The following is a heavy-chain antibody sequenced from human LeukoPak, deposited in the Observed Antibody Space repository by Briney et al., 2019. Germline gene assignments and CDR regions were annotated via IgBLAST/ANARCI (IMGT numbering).Heavy chain of an antibody. CDR3: AADGVDCTNGICPSAFDY. Sequence: SVKVSCKASGFTFTSSAVQWVRQARGQRLGWIGWIVVGSGNTNYAQKFQERVTITRDMSTSTAYMELSSLRSEDTAVYYCAADGVDCTNGICPSAFDYWGQGTLVTVSS. CDR1: GFTFTSSA. V-gene: IGHV1-58*01. J-gene: IGHJ4*02. CDR2: IVVGSGNT. D-gene: IGHD2-8*01.